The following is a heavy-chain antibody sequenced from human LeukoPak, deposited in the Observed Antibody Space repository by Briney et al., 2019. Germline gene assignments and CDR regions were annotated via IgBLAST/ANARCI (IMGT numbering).Heavy chain of an antibody. CDR3: AREGVAITASGRGAFDI. J-gene: IGHJ3*02. V-gene: IGHV1-46*01. D-gene: IGHD5-12*01. CDR1: GYTFTSYY. CDR2: LYPSGGST. Sequence: ASVTVSCKASGYTFTSYYMHWVRQAPGQGLERMGILYPSGGSTSCAQKFHGRVTLTRDTSTSPVSMDLSSLTSEDTGVYYCAREGVAITASGRGAFDIWGQGAMVTVSS.